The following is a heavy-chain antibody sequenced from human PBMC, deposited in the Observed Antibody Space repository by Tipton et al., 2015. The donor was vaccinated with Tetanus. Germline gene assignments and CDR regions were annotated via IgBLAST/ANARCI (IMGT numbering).Heavy chain of an antibody. CDR1: GFTFSSYA. CDR2: ISGSGGTT. V-gene: IGHV3-23*01. D-gene: IGHD2/OR15-2a*01. Sequence: SLRLSCAASGFTFSSYAMTWVRQAPGKGLEWVSGISGSGGTTNYADSVKGRFTISRDNSKNTLYLQINSLRVEDTALYYCARDDDPIGNGLDVWGQGTTVTVSS. CDR3: ARDDDPIGNGLDV. J-gene: IGHJ6*02.